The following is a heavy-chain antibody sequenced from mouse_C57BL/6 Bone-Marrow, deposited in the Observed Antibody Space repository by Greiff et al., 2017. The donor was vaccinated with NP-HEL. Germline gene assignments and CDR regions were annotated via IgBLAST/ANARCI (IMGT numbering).Heavy chain of an antibody. CDR1: GFTFSSYG. J-gene: IGHJ3*01. V-gene: IGHV5-6*01. Sequence: EVKLVESGGDLVKPGGSLKLSCAASGFTFSSYGMSWVRQTPDKRLEWVATISSGGSYTYYPDSVKGRFTISRDNAKNTLYLQMSSLKSEDTAMYYGARSWFAYWGQGTLVTVSA. CDR3: ARSWFAY. CDR2: ISSGGSYT.